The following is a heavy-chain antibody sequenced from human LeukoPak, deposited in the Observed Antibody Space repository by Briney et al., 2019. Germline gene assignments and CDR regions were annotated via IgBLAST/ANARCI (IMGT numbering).Heavy chain of an antibody. CDR2: INPNSGGT. J-gene: IGHJ4*02. Sequence: ASVKVSCKASGYIFTGYYMHWVRQAPGQGLEWMGWINPNSGGTNYAQKFQGRVTMTRDTSISTAYMELSRLRSDDTAVYYCARDLWYGSGSYLGYWGQGTLVTVSS. CDR3: ARDLWYGSGSYLGY. CDR1: GYIFTGYY. V-gene: IGHV1-2*02. D-gene: IGHD3-10*01.